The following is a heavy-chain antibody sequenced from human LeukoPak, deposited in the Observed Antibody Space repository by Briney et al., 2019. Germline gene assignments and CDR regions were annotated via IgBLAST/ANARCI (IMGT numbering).Heavy chain of an antibody. D-gene: IGHD6-19*01. CDR3: AKDREYSSGWYALGVFDY. J-gene: IGHJ4*02. CDR1: GFTFSSYA. V-gene: IGHV3-23*01. Sequence: GGSLRLSCAASGFTFSSYAMSWVRQAPGKGPEWVSAISGSGGSTYYADSVKGRFTISRDNSKSTLYLQMNSLRAEDTAVYYCAKDREYSSGWYALGVFDYWGQGTLVTVSS. CDR2: ISGSGGST.